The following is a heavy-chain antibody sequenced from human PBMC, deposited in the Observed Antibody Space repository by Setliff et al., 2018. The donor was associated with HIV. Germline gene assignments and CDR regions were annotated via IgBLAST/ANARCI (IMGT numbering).Heavy chain of an antibody. CDR3: ARPHSGRGGGAYFDP. D-gene: IGHD6-19*01. V-gene: IGHV4-39*01. CDR1: GDSITSGHFY. J-gene: IGHJ5*02. Sequence: NPSETLSLTCTVSGDSITSGHFYWGWIRQAPGKGLEWIGNILDGRVTFFNPSLRGRVTISVGASKNQVSLNRRSVTAADSAVYHCARPHSGRGGGAYFDPWGQGSLVTVSS. CDR2: ILDGRVT.